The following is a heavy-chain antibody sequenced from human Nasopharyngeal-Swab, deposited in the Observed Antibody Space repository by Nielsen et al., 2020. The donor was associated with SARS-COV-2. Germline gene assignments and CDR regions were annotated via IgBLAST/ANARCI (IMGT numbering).Heavy chain of an antibody. Sequence: ASVKVSCKASGGTFSSYAISWVRQAPGQGLEWMGWINAGNGNTKYSQKFQGIVTITRDTSASTAYMELSSLRSEDTAVYYCARDGVRSVAFRSWFDPWGQGTLVTVSS. CDR1: GGTFSSYA. J-gene: IGHJ5*02. V-gene: IGHV1-3*01. CDR3: ARDGVRSVAFRSWFDP. CDR2: INAGNGNT. D-gene: IGHD3-10*01.